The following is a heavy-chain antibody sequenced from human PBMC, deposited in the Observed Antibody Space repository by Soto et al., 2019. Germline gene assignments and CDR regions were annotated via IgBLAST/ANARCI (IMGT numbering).Heavy chain of an antibody. CDR1: GFTFSSYA. CDR2: ISYDGSNK. Sequence: GGPLRLSCAASGFTFSSYAMHWVRQAPGKGLERVAVISYDGSNKYYADSVKGRFTISRDNSKNQLYLQMNSLTAEDTAVYYCARERVGVAGHFDYWGLGTLVTVSS. CDR3: ARERVGVAGHFDY. V-gene: IGHV3-30-3*01. J-gene: IGHJ4*02. D-gene: IGHD6-19*01.